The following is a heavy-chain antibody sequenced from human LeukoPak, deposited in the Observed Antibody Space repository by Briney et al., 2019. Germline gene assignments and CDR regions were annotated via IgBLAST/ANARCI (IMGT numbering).Heavy chain of an antibody. V-gene: IGHV4-4*07. Sequence: SETLSLTCTVSGGSISSYYWSWIRQPAGKGLEWIGRIYTSGSTNYNPSLKSRVTMSVDTSKNQFSLKLSSVTAADTAVYYCARSLAVADSPDFDSWGQGTLITVSS. CDR2: IYTSGST. CDR1: GGSISSYY. CDR3: ARSLAVADSPDFDS. J-gene: IGHJ4*02. D-gene: IGHD6-13*01.